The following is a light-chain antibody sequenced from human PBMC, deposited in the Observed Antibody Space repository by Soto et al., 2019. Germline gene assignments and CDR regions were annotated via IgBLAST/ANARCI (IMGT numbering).Light chain of an antibody. Sequence: DIQMTQSPPSLSASVGDRVTITCRASQSASNYLHWYQQKPGKVPKLLVYGTSSLQSGVPSRSAGSGSETEFFLTISSLQLDDLATYYCQQTYTTPYSFGGGTKVDIK. CDR3: QQTYTTPYS. CDR2: GTS. J-gene: IGKJ2*03. CDR1: QSASNY. V-gene: IGKV1-39*01.